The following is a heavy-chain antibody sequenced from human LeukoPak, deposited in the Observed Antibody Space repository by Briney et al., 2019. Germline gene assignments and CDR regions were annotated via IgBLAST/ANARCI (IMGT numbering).Heavy chain of an antibody. V-gene: IGHV4-59*01. CDR3: ARLGGDKYGDYVGPLMWYFDY. CDR1: GGSISSYY. J-gene: IGHJ4*02. Sequence: SETLSLTCTVSGGSISSYYWSWIRQPPGKGLEWIGYIYYSGSTNYNPSLKSRVTISVDTSKNQFSLKLSSVTAADTAVYYCARLGGDKYGDYVGPLMWYFDYWGQGTLVTVSS. CDR2: IYYSGST. D-gene: IGHD4-17*01.